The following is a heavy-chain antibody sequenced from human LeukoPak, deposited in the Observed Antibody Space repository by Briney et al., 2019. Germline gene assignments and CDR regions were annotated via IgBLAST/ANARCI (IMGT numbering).Heavy chain of an antibody. Sequence: ASVKVSCKASGSTFTGYYMHWVRPAPGQGLEWMGWINPDSGGTNFAQKFQGRVTMTRDTSISTAYMDLSRLRSDDTAVYYCAREAAVAGTGVYFDYWGQGTLVTVSS. CDR2: INPDSGGT. D-gene: IGHD6-19*01. CDR3: AREAAVAGTGVYFDY. J-gene: IGHJ4*02. CDR1: GSTFTGYY. V-gene: IGHV1-2*02.